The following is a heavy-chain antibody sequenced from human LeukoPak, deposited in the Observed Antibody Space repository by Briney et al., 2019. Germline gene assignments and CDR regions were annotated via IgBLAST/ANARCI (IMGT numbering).Heavy chain of an antibody. D-gene: IGHD2-2*01. CDR1: GFTFSSYS. Sequence: PGGSLRLSCAASGFTFSSYSMNWVRQAPGKGLEWVSYISSSSSTIYYADSVKGRFTISRDNAKNSLYLQMNSLRAEDTAVYCCARGGDCSSTSSYPYHWFDPWGQGTLVTVSS. CDR3: ARGGDCSSTSSYPYHWFDP. J-gene: IGHJ5*02. CDR2: ISSSSSTI. V-gene: IGHV3-48*01.